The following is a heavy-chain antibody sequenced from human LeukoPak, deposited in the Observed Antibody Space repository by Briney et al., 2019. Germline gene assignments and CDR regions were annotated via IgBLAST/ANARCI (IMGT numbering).Heavy chain of an antibody. CDR3: ARADEYERSNYFDS. CDR1: GYTFTNYY. V-gene: IGHV1-46*01. Sequence: ASVKVSCKASGYTFTNYYIHWVRQAPGQGLEWVGLIYPNGGSTGYAQRFQGRVTVTTDTSTSTVYMELNSLGSEDTAVYYCARADEYERSNYFDSWGQGTLVTVSS. J-gene: IGHJ4*02. CDR2: IYPNGGST. D-gene: IGHD1-1*01.